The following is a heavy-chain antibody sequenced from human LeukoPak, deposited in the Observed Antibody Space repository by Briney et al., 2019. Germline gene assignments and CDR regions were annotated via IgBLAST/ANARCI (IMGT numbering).Heavy chain of an antibody. CDR1: GFTFSSYG. D-gene: IGHD6-19*01. Sequence: PGGSLRLSCAASGFTFSSYGMTWVRQAPGKGLDWVSGISGSGGSTYYADSVKGRFTISRDNSKNTVYLQVNSLRADDTAVYYCAKDSGWSAFDIWGQGTMVTVSS. CDR3: AKDSGWSAFDI. J-gene: IGHJ3*02. V-gene: IGHV3-23*01. CDR2: ISGSGGST.